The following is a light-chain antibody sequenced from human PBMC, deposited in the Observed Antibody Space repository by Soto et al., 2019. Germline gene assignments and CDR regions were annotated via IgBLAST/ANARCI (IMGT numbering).Light chain of an antibody. CDR1: QSVLYSSDNKNY. Sequence: IVMTQSPDSLAVSLGERATINCKSSQSVLYSSDNKNYLAWYQQKPGQPPKLLIYWASTRESGVPDRFSGSGSGTDFTLTISGLQAEDVAVYYCQQYYSTPPLTFGGGTKVEIK. J-gene: IGKJ4*01. V-gene: IGKV4-1*01. CDR3: QQYYSTPPLT. CDR2: WAS.